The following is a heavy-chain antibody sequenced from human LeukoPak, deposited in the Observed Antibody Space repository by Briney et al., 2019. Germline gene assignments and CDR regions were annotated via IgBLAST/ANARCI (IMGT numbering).Heavy chain of an antibody. CDR2: IDARSGIT. CDR3: VKGAGYYYDSRFDY. D-gene: IGHD3-22*01. J-gene: IGHJ4*02. Sequence: GGSLRLSCAASGFTFTIFGLNWVRQAPGKGPEGVSYIDARSGITYYADSVQGRFTISRDNAKNCLYLQMNSLRAEDTALYYCVKGAGYYYDSRFDYWGQGTLVTVSS. V-gene: IGHV3-48*04. CDR1: GFTFTIFG.